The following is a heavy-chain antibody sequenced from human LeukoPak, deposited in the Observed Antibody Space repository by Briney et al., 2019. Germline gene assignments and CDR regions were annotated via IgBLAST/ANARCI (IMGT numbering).Heavy chain of an antibody. CDR2: IIPILGIA. CDR3: ARAGTYCGGDCDAFDI. CDR1: GYTFTSYD. V-gene: IGHV1-69*04. Sequence: SVKVSCKASGYTFTSYDINWVRQATGQGLEWMGRIIPILGIANYAQKFQGRVTITADKSTSTAYMELSSLRSEDTAVYYCARAGTYCGGDCDAFDIWGQGTMVTVSS. D-gene: IGHD2-21*01. J-gene: IGHJ3*02.